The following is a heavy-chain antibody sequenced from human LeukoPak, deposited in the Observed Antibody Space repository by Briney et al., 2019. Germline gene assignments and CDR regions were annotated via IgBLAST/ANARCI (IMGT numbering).Heavy chain of an antibody. Sequence: GASVKVSCKASGYTFTGYYMHWVRQAPGQGLEWMGWINPNSGGTNYAQKFQGRVTMTRDTSISTAYMELSRLRSDDTAVYYCARADLRFLEWLYDYWGQGTLVTVSS. CDR1: GYTFTGYY. CDR3: ARADLRFLEWLYDY. J-gene: IGHJ4*02. D-gene: IGHD3-3*01. V-gene: IGHV1-2*02. CDR2: INPNSGGT.